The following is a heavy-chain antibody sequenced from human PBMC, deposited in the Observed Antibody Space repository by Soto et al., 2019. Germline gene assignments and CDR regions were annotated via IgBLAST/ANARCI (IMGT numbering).Heavy chain of an antibody. CDR3: ARHWWSSGSYLVFDS. D-gene: IGHD6-19*01. Sequence: SETLSLTCTISGSSTGGYYWSWIRQSPGKGLEWIGYVFSAGSTKYNPSLQSRVAISIDTSKRQFSLKLTSVTAADTALYYCARHWWSSGSYLVFDSWGQGTLVTVSS. CDR2: VFSAGST. J-gene: IGHJ4*02. V-gene: IGHV4-59*08. CDR1: GSSTGGYY.